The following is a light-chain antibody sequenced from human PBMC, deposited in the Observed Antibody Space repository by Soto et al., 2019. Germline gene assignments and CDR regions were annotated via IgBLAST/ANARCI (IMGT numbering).Light chain of an antibody. CDR3: MQALQTPIT. Sequence: DIVMTQSPLSLPVIPGEPASISCRSSQSLLHSNGYNYLDWYLQKPGQSPQLLIYLGSNRASGVPDRFSSSGSGTDFTLKISRVEAEDVGVYYCMQALQTPITFGQGTRLEIK. CDR1: QSLLHSNGYNY. J-gene: IGKJ5*01. V-gene: IGKV2-28*01. CDR2: LGS.